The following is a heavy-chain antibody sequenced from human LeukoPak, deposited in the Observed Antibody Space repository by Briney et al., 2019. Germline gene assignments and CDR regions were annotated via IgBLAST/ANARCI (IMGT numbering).Heavy chain of an antibody. D-gene: IGHD3-16*01. CDR3: ARGKFGGVDDY. Sequence: GGSLRLSCAASGFTVSGLYMSWVRQAPGKGLEWDSVIHSGGSTYYADSVKGRFTISRDSSQNTLYLQMNSVRAEDTAVYYCARGKFGGVDDYWGQGTLVTVSS. J-gene: IGHJ4*02. CDR2: IHSGGST. V-gene: IGHV3-53*01. CDR1: GFTVSGLY.